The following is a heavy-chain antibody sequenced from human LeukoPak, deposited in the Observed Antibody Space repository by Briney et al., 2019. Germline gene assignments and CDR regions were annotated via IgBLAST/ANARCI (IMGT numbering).Heavy chain of an antibody. CDR2: IRYDGSNK. CDR3: AKELVSSSWYGDAFDI. Sequence: PGGSLRLSCAASGFTFSSYDMHWVRQAPGKGLEWVAFIRYDGSNKYYADSVKGRFTISRDNSKNTLYLQMNSLRAEDTAVYYCAKELVSSSWYGDAFDIWGQGTTVTVSS. V-gene: IGHV3-30*02. J-gene: IGHJ3*02. CDR1: GFTFSSYD. D-gene: IGHD6-13*01.